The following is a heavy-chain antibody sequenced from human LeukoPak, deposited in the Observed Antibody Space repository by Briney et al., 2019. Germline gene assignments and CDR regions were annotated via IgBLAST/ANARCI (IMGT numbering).Heavy chain of an antibody. CDR1: GGSFSGYY. CDR2: INHSGST. D-gene: IGHD5-18*01. CDR3: AREKPGVDTAMGGVDY. Sequence: PSETLSLTCAVYGGSFSGYYWSWIRQPPGKGLEWIGEINHSGSTNYNPSLKSRVTISVDTSKNQFSLKLSSVTAADTAVYYCAREKPGVDTAMGGVDYGGQGKLVTVSS. J-gene: IGHJ4*02. V-gene: IGHV4-34*01.